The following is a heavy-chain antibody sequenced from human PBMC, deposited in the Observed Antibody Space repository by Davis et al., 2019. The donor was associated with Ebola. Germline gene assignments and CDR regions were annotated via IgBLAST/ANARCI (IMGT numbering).Heavy chain of an antibody. J-gene: IGHJ4*02. CDR1: GGSISSYY. Sequence: SETLSLTCTVSGGSISSYYWSWIRQPPGKGLEWIGYIYYSGSTNYNPSLKSRVTISVDTSKNQFSLKLSSVTAADTAVYYCARTVVLLWFGGSYVDYWGQGTLVTVSS. CDR3: ARTVVLLWFGGSYVDY. D-gene: IGHD3-10*01. CDR2: IYYSGST. V-gene: IGHV4-59*12.